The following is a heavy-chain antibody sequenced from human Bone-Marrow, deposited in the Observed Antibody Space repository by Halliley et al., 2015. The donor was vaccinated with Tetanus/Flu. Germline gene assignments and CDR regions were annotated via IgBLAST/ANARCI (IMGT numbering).Heavy chain of an antibody. D-gene: IGHD3-16*01. V-gene: IGHV3-48*03. Sequence: SLRLSCAASGFTFSNFEMTWVRQAPAKGLEWVAVIHYGGRPIFYGDSVKGRFTISRDNSKNLLYLQMSSLRAEDTAIYYCARGPALWGSYASDQWGQGSLVTVSS. J-gene: IGHJ4*02. CDR2: IHYGGRPI. CDR3: ARGPALWGSYASDQ. CDR1: GFTFSNFE.